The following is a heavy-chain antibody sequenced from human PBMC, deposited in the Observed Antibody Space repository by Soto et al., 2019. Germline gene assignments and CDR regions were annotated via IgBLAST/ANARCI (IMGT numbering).Heavy chain of an antibody. Sequence: AXETLSLTCTVSGDSISSGSYWAWIRQPPGKGPEWIASSYHGGTTFYNPSLKSRITISVDTSNNQFSLKLTSVTAADTAVYYCARVHVMVVAGSTFDYWGHGTLVTVSS. CDR3: ARVHVMVVAGSTFDY. V-gene: IGHV4-38-2*02. CDR1: GDSISSGSY. D-gene: IGHD6-19*01. CDR2: SYHGGTT. J-gene: IGHJ4*01.